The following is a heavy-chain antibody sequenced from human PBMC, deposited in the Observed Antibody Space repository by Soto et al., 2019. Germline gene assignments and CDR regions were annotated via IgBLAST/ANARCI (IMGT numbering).Heavy chain of an antibody. D-gene: IGHD6-6*01. V-gene: IGHV5-51*01. CDR2: IYPGDSDT. J-gene: IGHJ6*02. CDR3: ARSDPYSTSSSYYYYGMDV. Sequence: GESLKISCKGSGYSFTSYWIDWVRQMPGKGLKWMGIIYPGDSDTRYSPSFQGQVTISADKSISTAYLQWSSLKASDTAMYYFARSDPYSTSSSYYYYGMDVWGQGTTVTVSS. CDR1: GYSFTSYW.